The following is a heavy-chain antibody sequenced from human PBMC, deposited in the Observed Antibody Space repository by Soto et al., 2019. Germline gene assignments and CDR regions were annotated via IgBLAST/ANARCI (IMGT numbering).Heavy chain of an antibody. Sequence: GGSLRLSCAASGFTFDDYTMHWVRQAPGKGLEWVSLISWDSGSTYYADSVKGRFTISRDNSKNSLYLQMNSLRTEDTALYYCAKAVFSYDSSGYLDYWGQGTLVTVSS. V-gene: IGHV3-43*01. J-gene: IGHJ4*02. D-gene: IGHD3-22*01. CDR1: GFTFDDYT. CDR2: ISWDSGST. CDR3: AKAVFSYDSSGYLDY.